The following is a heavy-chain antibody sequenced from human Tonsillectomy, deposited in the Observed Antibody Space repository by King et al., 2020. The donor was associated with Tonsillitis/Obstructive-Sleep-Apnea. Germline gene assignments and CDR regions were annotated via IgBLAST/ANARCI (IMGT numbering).Heavy chain of an antibody. J-gene: IGHJ4*02. CDR1: GGSISSYY. D-gene: IGHD6-13*01. CDR3: ARGYSRTWYFDY. V-gene: IGHV4-59*01. Sequence: VQLQESGPGLVKPSETLSLTCTVSGGSISSYYWSWIRQPPGKGLECIGYIYSSGSTNYNPSLKSRVTMSVDTSKNQFSLKLSSVTAADTAVYYCARGYSRTWYFDYWGQGTLVTVSS. CDR2: IYSSGST.